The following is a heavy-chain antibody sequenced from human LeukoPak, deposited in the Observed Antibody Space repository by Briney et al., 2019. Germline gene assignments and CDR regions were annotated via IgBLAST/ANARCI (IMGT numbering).Heavy chain of an antibody. Sequence: GGSLRLSCAVSGLIFAAYDMNWVRQPPGKGLEWVSYIDTSGSIIYYAGSVKGRFTIPRDNAKNSLYLQMNSLRAEDTAVYYCARGEWFDPWGQGTLVTVSS. V-gene: IGHV3-48*03. CDR1: GLIFAAYD. CDR3: ARGEWFDP. J-gene: IGHJ5*02. CDR2: IDTSGSII.